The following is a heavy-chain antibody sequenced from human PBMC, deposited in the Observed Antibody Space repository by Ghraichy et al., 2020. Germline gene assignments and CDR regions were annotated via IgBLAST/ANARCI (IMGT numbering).Heavy chain of an antibody. CDR1: GGTFSSYA. CDR3: ARGVVDSSGIYYYYGMDV. V-gene: IGHV1-69*13. CDR2: IIPIFGTA. D-gene: IGHD3-22*01. Sequence: SVKVSCKASGGTFSSYAISWVRQAPGQGLEWMGGIIPIFGTANYAQKFQGRVTITADESTSTAYMELSSLRSEDTAVYYCARGVVDSSGIYYYYGMDVWGQGTTVTVSS. J-gene: IGHJ6*02.